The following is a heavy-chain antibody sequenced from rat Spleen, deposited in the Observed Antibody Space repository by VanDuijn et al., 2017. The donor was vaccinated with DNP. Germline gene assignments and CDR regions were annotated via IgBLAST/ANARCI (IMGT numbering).Heavy chain of an antibody. D-gene: IGHD1-4*01. CDR1: GYSITSCCR. Sequence: VQLQESGPGLVEPSQSLSLTCSVTGYSITSCCRWTWIRKFPGHKLEWMGYINSAGSIEYNPSLKSRISITRDTSKNQLFLQVNSVTTEDTATYHCARWPGYNPPYAMDAWGQGTSVTVSS. V-gene: IGHV3-3*01. J-gene: IGHJ4*01. CDR2: INSAGSI. CDR3: ARWPGYNPPYAMDA.